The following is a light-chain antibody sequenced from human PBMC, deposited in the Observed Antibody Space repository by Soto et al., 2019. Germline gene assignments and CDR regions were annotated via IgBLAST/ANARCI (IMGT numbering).Light chain of an antibody. CDR3: AALDDSLSGVV. V-gene: IGLV1-47*01. CDR2: RNS. J-gene: IGLJ2*01. Sequence: QSVLTQPPSASGTPGQRVTISCSGSSSNIGSNYVYWYQQLPGTVPQLLIYRNSERPSGVPDRFSGSKSGTSASLAISGLRSEDEADYYCAALDDSLSGVVFGGGTKLTVL. CDR1: SSNIGSNY.